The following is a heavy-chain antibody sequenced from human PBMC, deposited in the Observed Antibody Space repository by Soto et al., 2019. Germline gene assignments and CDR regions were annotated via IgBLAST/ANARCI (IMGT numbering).Heavy chain of an antibody. D-gene: IGHD2-15*01. CDR3: ARELIDCSGGSCYSKDYYYYGMDV. CDR1: GYTFTSYA. Sequence: ASVKVSCKASGYTFTSYAMHWVRQAPGQRLEWMGWINAGNGNTKYSQKFQGRVTITRDTSASTAYMELSSLRSEDTAVYYCARELIDCSGGSCYSKDYYYYGMDVWGQGTTVTVSS. CDR2: INAGNGNT. J-gene: IGHJ6*02. V-gene: IGHV1-3*01.